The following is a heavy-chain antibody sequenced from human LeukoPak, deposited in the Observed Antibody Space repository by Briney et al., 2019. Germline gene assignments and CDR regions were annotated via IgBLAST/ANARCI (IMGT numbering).Heavy chain of an antibody. CDR1: GFTFSTYA. CDR2: ISHDGTTK. Sequence: GSLRLSCAASGFTFSTYAMHWVRQAPGKGPEWVTVISHDGTTKYYAEFVKGRFTISRDNSKNTLYLQMSSLRVEDTAMYYCARGPIPGAPDYFDHWGQGTLVTVSS. V-gene: IGHV3-30-3*01. J-gene: IGHJ4*02. D-gene: IGHD1-14*01. CDR3: ARGPIPGAPDYFDH.